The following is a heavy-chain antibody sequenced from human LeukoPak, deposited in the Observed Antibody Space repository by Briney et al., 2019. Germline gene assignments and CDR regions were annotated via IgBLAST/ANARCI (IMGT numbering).Heavy chain of an antibody. CDR2: IYSGGNT. D-gene: IGHD6-19*01. Sequence: GGSLRLSCAASGFTVSGNYMSWVRQAPGKGLEWVSVIYSGGNTYYADSVIGRFTISRDNSKNTLYLHMNSLRAEDTAVYYCASTRGWVYFDYWGQGTLVTVSS. CDR1: GFTVSGNY. J-gene: IGHJ4*02. CDR3: ASTRGWVYFDY. V-gene: IGHV3-66*01.